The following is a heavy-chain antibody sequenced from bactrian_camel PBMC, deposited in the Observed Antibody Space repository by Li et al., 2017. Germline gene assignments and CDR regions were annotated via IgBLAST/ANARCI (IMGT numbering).Heavy chain of an antibody. J-gene: IGHJ4*01. CDR2: IDSDGIT. CDR3: AAQDRPGAWFNEYNY. D-gene: IGHD1*01. CDR1: GYTLSSNC. V-gene: IGHV3S53*01. Sequence: HVQLVESGGGSVQAGESLRLSCAASGYTLSSNCIGWFRQAPGKEREGVAAIDSDGITSYADSVKVRFTISQDIANNTLYLQMNTLKPEDSAMYYCAAQDRPGAWFNEYNYWGQGTQVTVS.